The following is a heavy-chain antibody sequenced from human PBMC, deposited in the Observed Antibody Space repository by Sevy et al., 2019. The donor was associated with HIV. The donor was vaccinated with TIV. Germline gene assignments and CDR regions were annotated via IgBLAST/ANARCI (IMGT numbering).Heavy chain of an antibody. Sequence: ASVKVSCKASGYTFTSYGISWVRQAPGQRLEWMGWMIAYNGNTNSAQKLQGRVTMTTYTSTSTDYMELRSLRSDDTAVYYCARDGYCSGGSCYPNYYYGMDVWGQGTTVTVSS. CDR3: ARDGYCSGGSCYPNYYYGMDV. V-gene: IGHV1-18*01. CDR1: GYTFTSYG. J-gene: IGHJ6*02. D-gene: IGHD2-15*01. CDR2: MIAYNGNT.